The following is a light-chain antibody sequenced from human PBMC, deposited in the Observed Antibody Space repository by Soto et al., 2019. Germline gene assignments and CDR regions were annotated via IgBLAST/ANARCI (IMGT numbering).Light chain of an antibody. J-gene: IGKJ2*01. CDR1: QVVSSSY. CDR3: QQYGTFPFS. V-gene: IGKV3-20*01. CDR2: HAS. Sequence: EIVLTQSPGTLSLSPGESATLSCRANQVVSSSYLAWYQQKPGQAPRLLIYHASDRATGVPDRFSGSGSGTDFALTITSLEPADFALFYCQQYGTFPFSFGQGTKLEIK.